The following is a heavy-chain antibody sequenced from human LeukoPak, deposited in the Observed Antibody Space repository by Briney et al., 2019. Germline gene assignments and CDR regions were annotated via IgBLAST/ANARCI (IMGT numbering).Heavy chain of an antibody. J-gene: IGHJ6*03. Sequence: GGSLGLSCAASGFTFRSYSMNWVRQAPGKGLEWVSSISSSSSYIYYADSVKGRFTISRDNAKNSLYLQMNSLRAEDTAVYYCAREDIVVVPAADQYNIHYYYYMDVWGKGTTVTVSS. CDR3: AREDIVVVPAADQYNIHYYYYMDV. CDR2: ISSSSSYI. V-gene: IGHV3-21*01. D-gene: IGHD2-2*01. CDR1: GFTFRSYS.